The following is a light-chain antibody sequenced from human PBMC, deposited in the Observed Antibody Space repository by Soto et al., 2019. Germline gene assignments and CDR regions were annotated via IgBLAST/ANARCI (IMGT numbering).Light chain of an antibody. CDR2: GAS. J-gene: IGKJ3*01. Sequence: EIVMPQSPATLSVSPGERATLSCRASQSVSSNLAWYQQKPVHAPRLLIYGASTRATGIPARFSGSESGTEFTLTISSLQSEDFSVYYCDQYNNWPPITFGPGAKVDIK. V-gene: IGKV3-15*01. CDR3: DQYNNWPPIT. CDR1: QSVSSN.